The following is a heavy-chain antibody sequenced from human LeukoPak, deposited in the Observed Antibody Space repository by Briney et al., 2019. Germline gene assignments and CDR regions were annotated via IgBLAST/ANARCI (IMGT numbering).Heavy chain of an antibody. V-gene: IGHV3-74*01. J-gene: IGHJ6*02. CDR1: GFTFSSYW. D-gene: IGHD5-18*01. CDR2: INSDGSST. CDR3: ARESSYGYYYYYYGMDV. Sequence: GGSLRLSCAASGFTFSSYWMHWVRQAPGKGLVWVSCINSDGSSTSYADSVKGRFTISRDNAKNTLYLQMNSLRAEDTAVYYCARESSYGYYYYYYGMDVWGQGTTVTVSS.